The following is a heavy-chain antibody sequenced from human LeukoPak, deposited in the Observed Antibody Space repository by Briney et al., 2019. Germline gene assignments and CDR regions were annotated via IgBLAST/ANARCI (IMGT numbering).Heavy chain of an antibody. J-gene: IGHJ5*02. V-gene: IGHV4-34*01. D-gene: IGHD2-2*01. CDR3: ARGQVQAARGYNWFDP. CDR2: INARGDT. CDR1: GWSFNDFY. Sequence: SETLSLTCAVSGWSFNDFYWNWIRQPPGKGLEWIGEINARGDTNYNPSLKSRVTISVDSSKNQFSLTLTSMIAADTANCARGQVQAARGYNWFDPWGQGTLVTVSS.